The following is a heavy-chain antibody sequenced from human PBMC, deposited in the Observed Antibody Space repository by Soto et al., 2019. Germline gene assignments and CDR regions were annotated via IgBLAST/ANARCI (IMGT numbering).Heavy chain of an antibody. CDR1: GGSISNGDYY. V-gene: IGHV4-30-4*01. CDR2: IYFSGST. D-gene: IGHD6-13*01. J-gene: IGHJ5*02. CDR3: ARVVAAAGLWFDP. Sequence: QVQLQESGPGLVKPSQTLSLTCTVSGGSISNGDYYWSWIRQPPGKGLEWIGYIYFSGSTYYNPSLKSRVSISIDTSNNQFSLNVTSVTAADTAVYYCARVVAAAGLWFDPWGQGSPVTVSS.